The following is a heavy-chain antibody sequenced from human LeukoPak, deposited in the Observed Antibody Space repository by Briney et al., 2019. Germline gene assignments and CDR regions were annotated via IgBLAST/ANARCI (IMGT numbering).Heavy chain of an antibody. Sequence: ASETLSLTCAVYGGSFSGYYWSWIRQPPGKGLEWIGYIYYSGSTNYNPSLKSRVTISVDTSKNQFSLKLSSVTAADTAVYYCARSSGWYYFDYWGQGTLVTVSS. D-gene: IGHD6-19*01. CDR2: IYYSGST. CDR3: ARSSGWYYFDY. V-gene: IGHV4-59*01. J-gene: IGHJ4*02. CDR1: GGSFSGYY.